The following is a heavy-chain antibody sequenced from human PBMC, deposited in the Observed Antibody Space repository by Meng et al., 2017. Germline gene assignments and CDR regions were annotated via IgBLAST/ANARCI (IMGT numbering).Heavy chain of an antibody. V-gene: IGHV4-59*01. Sequence: QGRPEGPGPGLVKPSETRSLTCTVSGGSISSYYWSWIRQPPGKGLEWIGYIYYSGSTNYNPSLKSRVTISVDTSKNQFSLKLSSVTAADTAVYYCARGYDFWSGQYYFDYWGQGTLVTVSS. J-gene: IGHJ4*02. CDR1: GGSISSYY. CDR2: IYYSGST. D-gene: IGHD3-3*01. CDR3: ARGYDFWSGQYYFDY.